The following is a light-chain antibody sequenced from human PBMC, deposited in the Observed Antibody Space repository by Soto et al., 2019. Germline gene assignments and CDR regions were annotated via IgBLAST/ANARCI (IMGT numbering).Light chain of an antibody. V-gene: IGKV1-5*03. CDR2: KAS. CDR3: HQYNSFSYT. J-gene: IGKJ2*01. CDR1: QTISAW. Sequence: DIQMTQSPSTLSASVGDRVTITCRASQTISAWLAWYQQKPGKAPKVLIYKASTLASGVPSRFSGGGSGTEFTLTISSLQPDDFATYYCHQYNSFSYTFGQGTKLEIK.